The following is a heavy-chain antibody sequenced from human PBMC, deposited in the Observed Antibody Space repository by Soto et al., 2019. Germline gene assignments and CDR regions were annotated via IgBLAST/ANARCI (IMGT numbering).Heavy chain of an antibody. CDR2: IYYSGST. CDR3: ASPRRERRGYDFDWFDP. J-gene: IGHJ5*02. V-gene: IGHV4-39*01. CDR1: GGSISSSSYY. Sequence: PEESLCLTCTVAGGSISSSSYYCGWIRQPPGKGLEWIGSIYYSGSTYYNPSLKSRVTISVDTSKNQFSLKLSSVTAADTAVYYCASPRRERRGYDFDWFDPWGQGTLVTVSS. D-gene: IGHD5-12*01.